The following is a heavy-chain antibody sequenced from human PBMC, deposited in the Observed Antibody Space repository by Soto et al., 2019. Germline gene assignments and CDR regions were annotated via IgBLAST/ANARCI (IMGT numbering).Heavy chain of an antibody. Sequence: PSETLSLTCAVYGGSFSGYYWSWIRQPPGKGLEWIGEINHSGSTNYNPSLKSRVTISVDTSKNQFSLKLSSVTAADTAVYYCARGKGVSRLTYYSSYYGMDVWGQGTTVT. CDR2: INHSGST. D-gene: IGHD7-27*01. CDR3: ARGKGVSRLTYYSSYYGMDV. V-gene: IGHV4-34*01. CDR1: GGSFSGYY. J-gene: IGHJ6*02.